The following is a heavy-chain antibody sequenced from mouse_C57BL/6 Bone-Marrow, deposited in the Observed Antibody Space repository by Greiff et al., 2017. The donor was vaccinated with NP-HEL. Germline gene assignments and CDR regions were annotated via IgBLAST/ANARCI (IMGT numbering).Heavy chain of an antibody. CDR3: ARFPDYYGSRDWYFDV. J-gene: IGHJ1*03. V-gene: IGHV1-52*01. D-gene: IGHD1-1*01. CDR2: IDPSDSET. Sequence: QVQLQQPGAELVRPGSSVTLSCKASGYTFTSYWMHWVKQRPIQGLEWIGNIDPSDSETHYNQKFKDKATLTVDKSSITAYMQLSSLTSEDSAVYYCARFPDYYGSRDWYFDVWGTGTTVTVSS. CDR1: GYTFTSYW.